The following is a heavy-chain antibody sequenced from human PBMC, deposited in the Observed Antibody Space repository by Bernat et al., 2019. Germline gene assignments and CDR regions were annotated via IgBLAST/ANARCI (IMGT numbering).Heavy chain of an antibody. Sequence: QVQLVESGGGVVQPGRSLRLSCAASGITFSNYAIHWVRQAPGKGLEWVAVISYDGDDNYFADSVKGRFTISRDNFKNRVYLHMNSLRAEDTAVYYCARGTSTSAPYMDVWGKGTTVTVSS. J-gene: IGHJ6*03. V-gene: IGHV3-30-3*01. CDR3: ARGTSTSAPYMDV. CDR2: ISYDGDDN. CDR1: GITFSNYA.